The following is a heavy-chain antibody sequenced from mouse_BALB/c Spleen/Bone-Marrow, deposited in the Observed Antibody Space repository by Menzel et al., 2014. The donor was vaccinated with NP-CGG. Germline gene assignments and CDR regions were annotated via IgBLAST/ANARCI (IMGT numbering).Heavy chain of an antibody. V-gene: IGHV1S81*02. CDR2: INPTNGGT. D-gene: IGHD4-1*02. J-gene: IGHJ1*01. CDR1: GYTFTRYY. Sequence: QVQLQQPGAELVKPGASVKLSCKASGYTFTRYYMYWVKQRPGQGLEWIGEINPTNGGTNFNEKFKSKATLTVDKSSSTAYMQLSSLASEDSAVYCCTRSNSGYWYFDVWGAGTTVTVSS. CDR3: TRSNSGYWYFDV.